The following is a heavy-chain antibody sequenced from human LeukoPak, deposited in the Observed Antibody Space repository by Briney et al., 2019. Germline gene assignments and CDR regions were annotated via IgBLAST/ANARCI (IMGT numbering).Heavy chain of an antibody. Sequence: GGSLRLSCAASGFTFTNYGMHWVRQAPGEGLEWVAFIRSDGSHTYYADSVKGRFTLSRDNSRNTLWLQMNSLRAEDTAVYYCARPGYYDSSATDYWGQGTLVTVSS. V-gene: IGHV3-30*02. CDR1: GFTFTNYG. CDR2: IRSDGSHT. J-gene: IGHJ4*02. CDR3: ARPGYYDSSATDY. D-gene: IGHD3-22*01.